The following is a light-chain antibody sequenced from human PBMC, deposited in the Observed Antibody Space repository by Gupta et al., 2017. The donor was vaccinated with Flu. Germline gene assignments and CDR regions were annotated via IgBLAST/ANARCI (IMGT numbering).Light chain of an antibody. CDR3: QQEYSSFRT. J-gene: IGKJ1*01. Sequence: ESGVPSRFSGSGSGTEFTLTISSRQPDDFATYCCQQEYSSFRTFGQGTKVEVE. V-gene: IGKV1-5*03.